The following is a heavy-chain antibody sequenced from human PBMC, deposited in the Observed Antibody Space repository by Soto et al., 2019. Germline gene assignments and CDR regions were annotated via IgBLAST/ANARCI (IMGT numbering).Heavy chain of an antibody. J-gene: IGHJ6*02. D-gene: IGHD6-13*01. CDR1: GGTFSSYA. CDR3: ARGGTNGVITLGGVSSSWYVDYYYGMDV. CDR2: IIPIFGTA. V-gene: IGHV1-69*12. Sequence: QVQLVQSGAEVKKPGSSVKVSCKASGGTFSSYAISWVRQAPGQGLEWMGGIIPIFGTANYAQKFQGRVTITADESTSTAYMELSSLRSEDTAVYYCARGGTNGVITLGGVSSSWYVDYYYGMDVWGQGTTVTVSS.